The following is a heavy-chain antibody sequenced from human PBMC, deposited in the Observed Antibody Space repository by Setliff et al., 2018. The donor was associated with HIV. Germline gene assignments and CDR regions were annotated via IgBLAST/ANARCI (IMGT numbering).Heavy chain of an antibody. J-gene: IGHJ5*02. V-gene: IGHV2-5*02. D-gene: IGHD1-1*01. CDR1: GFLFSTNRVG. CDR3: AQLLLPLGAYNYET. CDR2: IYWDDDK. Sequence: SGPTLVNPTQTLTLTCTFSGFLFSTNRVGVGWIRQPPGKALEWLALIYWDDDKRYSPSLKSRLTITKGTSKNQVVLTMTNVDPVDTATYYCAQLLLPLGAYNYETWGQGMLVTVSS.